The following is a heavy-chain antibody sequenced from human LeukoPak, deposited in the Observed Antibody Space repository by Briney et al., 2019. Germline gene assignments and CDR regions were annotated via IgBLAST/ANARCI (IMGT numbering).Heavy chain of an antibody. CDR1: GGAPSSYY. D-gene: IGHD4-23*01. Sequence: SETLSLTCTVSGGAPSSYYWSWIRQPPGKGLEWIGYIYYSGSTNYNPSLTSRVTISVDTSKNQFSLTLSSVTAADTAVYYCARLHGGNPFDYWGQGTLVTVSS. V-gene: IGHV4-59*08. CDR2: IYYSGST. J-gene: IGHJ4*02. CDR3: ARLHGGNPFDY.